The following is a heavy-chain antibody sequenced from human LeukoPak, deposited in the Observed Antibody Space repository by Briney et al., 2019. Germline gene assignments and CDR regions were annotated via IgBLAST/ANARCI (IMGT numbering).Heavy chain of an antibody. CDR1: GFTFSTYS. CDR3: ARESRESCAAFDI. CDR2: ISSSSSSI. V-gene: IGHV3-48*02. J-gene: IGHJ3*02. Sequence: GGSLRLSCAGSGFTFSTYSMNWVRQAPGKGLEWVSYISSSSSSIFYADSVKGRFTISRDNAKNSLYLQMNSLRDEDTAVYYCARESRESCAAFDIWGQGTMVTVSS.